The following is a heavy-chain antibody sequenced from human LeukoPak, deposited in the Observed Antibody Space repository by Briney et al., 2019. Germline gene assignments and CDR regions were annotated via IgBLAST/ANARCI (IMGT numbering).Heavy chain of an antibody. J-gene: IGHJ4*02. CDR2: ISNYNYNT. CDR1: GYNFGISG. CDR3: AKDSDYVVDY. Sequence: GASVKVSCKTSGYNFGISGITWVRQAPGQGLERIGWISNYNYNTHYAQNLQGRVTLTTDTSTSTGYMELRSLRSDDTAMYYCAKDSDYVVDYWGQGSLVAVSS. V-gene: IGHV1-18*01. D-gene: IGHD4-17*01.